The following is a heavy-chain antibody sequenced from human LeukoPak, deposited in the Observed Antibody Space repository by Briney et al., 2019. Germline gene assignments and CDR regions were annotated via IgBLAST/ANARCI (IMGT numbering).Heavy chain of an antibody. V-gene: IGHV3-53*01. D-gene: IGHD3-22*01. CDR3: ARDPYDSSGPMGD. CDR1: GFTVSSNY. CDR2: IYSGGST. Sequence: QSGGSLRLSCAASGFTVSSNYMSWVRQAPGKGLEWVSVIYSGGSTYYADSVKGRFTISRDNSKNTLYLQMNSLRAEDTAVYYCARDPYDSSGPMGDWGQGTLVTVP. J-gene: IGHJ4*02.